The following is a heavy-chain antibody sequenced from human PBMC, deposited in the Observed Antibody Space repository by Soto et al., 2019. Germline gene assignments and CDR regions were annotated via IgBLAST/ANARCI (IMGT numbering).Heavy chain of an antibody. CDR2: INHSGST. J-gene: IGHJ4*02. CDR1: GGSFSGYY. V-gene: IGHV4-34*01. D-gene: IGHD2-15*01. CDR3: AVGYCSGGSCYSQGIFDH. Sequence: QVQLQQWGAGLLKPSETLSLTCAVYGGSFSGYYWSWIRQPPGKGLEWIGEINHSGSTNYNTSLSSPVTLSVDTSKNQFSLKLSSVTAADTAVYCCAVGYCSGGSCYSQGIFDHWGQGTLVTVSS.